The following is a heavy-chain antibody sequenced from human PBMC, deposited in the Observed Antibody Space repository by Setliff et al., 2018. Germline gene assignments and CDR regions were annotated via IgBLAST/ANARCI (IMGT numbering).Heavy chain of an antibody. V-gene: IGHV3-48*03. CDR2: ISSSGTTI. Sequence: GGSLRLSCAASGFTFSSYEMNWVRQAPGKGLEWISYISSSGTTIYYADSVKGRFTISRDNAKNSLYLQMNSLRAEDTAVYYCTMYVYGYVYWGQGTLVTVSS. CDR3: TMYVYGYVY. J-gene: IGHJ4*02. CDR1: GFTFSSYE. D-gene: IGHD5-18*01.